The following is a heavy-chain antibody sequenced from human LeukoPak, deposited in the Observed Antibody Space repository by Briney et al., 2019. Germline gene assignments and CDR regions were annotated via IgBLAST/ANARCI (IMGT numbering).Heavy chain of an antibody. D-gene: IGHD6-19*01. CDR2: INPNSGGT. V-gene: IGHV1-2*02. J-gene: IGHJ4*02. Sequence: ASVKVSCEASGYTFIAYFLHWVRQAPGQGPEWIGWINPNSGGTKYEQKFQGRVTMTRDTSISTAYMELSRLRSDDTAVYYCATRIAVAGTQGYWGQGTLVTVSS. CDR1: GYTFIAYF. CDR3: ATRIAVAGTQGY.